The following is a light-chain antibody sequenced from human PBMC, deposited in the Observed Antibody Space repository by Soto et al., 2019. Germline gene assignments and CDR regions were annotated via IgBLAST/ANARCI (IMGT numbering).Light chain of an antibody. CDR2: EVN. CDR1: SSDIGSNDY. J-gene: IGLJ3*02. Sequence: QSVLTQPASVSGSPGQSITISCAGTSSDIGSNDYVSWYQQHPGKAPKLMIYEVNNRPSGVSNRFSGSKSGNTASLTISGLQADDEADYYCNSQTTSSTWVFGGGTKLTVL. CDR3: NSQTTSSTWV. V-gene: IGLV2-14*01.